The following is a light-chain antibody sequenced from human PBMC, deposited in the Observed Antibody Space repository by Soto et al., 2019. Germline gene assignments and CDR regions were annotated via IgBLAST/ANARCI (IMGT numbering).Light chain of an antibody. J-gene: IGLJ3*02. V-gene: IGLV1-40*01. CDR2: DNN. Sequence: QSVLTQPPSVSGAPGQWVTISCTGTSTNIGAGYYVHWYQQDPGTAPKLLISDNNNRPSGVPDRFSGSKSGTSASLAIAGVQADDEDDYHCHTSDSGQSGSVFGGGTKLTVL. CDR1: STNIGAGYY. CDR3: HTSDSGQSGSV.